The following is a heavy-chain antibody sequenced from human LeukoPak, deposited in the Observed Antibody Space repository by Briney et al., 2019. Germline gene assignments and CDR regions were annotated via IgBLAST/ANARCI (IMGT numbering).Heavy chain of an antibody. D-gene: IGHD6-13*01. CDR1: GFTFSNYD. CDR3: ARVYGSSWYNHYFDY. CDR2: ISSSSSYI. Sequence: GGSLRLSCAASGFTFSNYDMNWLRQAPGKGLEWVSSISSSSSYIYYADSVKGRFTISRDNAKNSLYLQMNSLRAEDTAVYYCARVYGSSWYNHYFDYWGQGTLVTVSS. V-gene: IGHV3-21*01. J-gene: IGHJ4*02.